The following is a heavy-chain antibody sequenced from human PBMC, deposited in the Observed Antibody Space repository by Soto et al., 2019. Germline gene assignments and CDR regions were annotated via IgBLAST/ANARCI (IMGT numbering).Heavy chain of an antibody. D-gene: IGHD2-21*01. CDR3: ARHWLWDTIPDWFDH. V-gene: IGHV4-30-4*01. J-gene: IGHJ5*02. CDR1: GGSVTSDEDY. Sequence: PSETLSLTCTVSGGSVTSDEDYWRWIRQSPGKGLEWIGYISNSGSTGYNPSLKTRLSMSVDTSRDRFSLNLSSVTAADTAVYYCARHWLWDTIPDWFDHWGQGPLVNVSS. CDR2: ISNSGST.